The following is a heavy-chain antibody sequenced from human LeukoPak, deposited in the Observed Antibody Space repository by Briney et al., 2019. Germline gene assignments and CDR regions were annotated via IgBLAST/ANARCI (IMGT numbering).Heavy chain of an antibody. CDR3: ARSRDVAGTYRSFNY. Sequence: GESLMISCVGSGYSFFNYWIGWVRQMPGKGLEWVGIIYPGDSDTRYSPSFQGQLTISVDESITTAFLQWGSLKASDTAIYYCARSRDVAGTYRSFNYWGQGTLVTVSP. CDR2: IYPGDSDT. CDR1: GYSFFNYW. D-gene: IGHD6-19*01. V-gene: IGHV5-51*01. J-gene: IGHJ4*02.